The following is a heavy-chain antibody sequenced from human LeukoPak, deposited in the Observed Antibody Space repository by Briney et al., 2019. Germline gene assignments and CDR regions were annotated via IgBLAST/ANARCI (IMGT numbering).Heavy chain of an antibody. V-gene: IGHV3-72*01. CDR3: ATHEGAATR. CDR1: GFTFSDHY. D-gene: IGHD4/OR15-4a*01. CDR2: TRNKANSYTT. Sequence: GGSLRLSCAASGFTFSDHYMDWVRQAPGKGLEWVGRTRNKANSYTTEYAASVKGRFTISRDDSRHSLYLQMNSLKTEDTAVYYCATHEGAATRWGQGTLVTVSS. J-gene: IGHJ4*02.